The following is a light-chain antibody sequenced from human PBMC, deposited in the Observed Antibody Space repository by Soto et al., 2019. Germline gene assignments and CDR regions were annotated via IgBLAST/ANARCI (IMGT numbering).Light chain of an antibody. CDR1: QSVSSN. CDR2: GAS. V-gene: IGKV3-20*01. J-gene: IGKJ1*01. Sequence: IVMTQSPATLSVSPGERATLSCRASQSVSSNLAWYQQKPGQAPRLCIYGASSRATGIPDRLSGSGSGTDFTLTISRLEPEDFAVYYCQQYGSSPTFGQGTKVYIK. CDR3: QQYGSSPT.